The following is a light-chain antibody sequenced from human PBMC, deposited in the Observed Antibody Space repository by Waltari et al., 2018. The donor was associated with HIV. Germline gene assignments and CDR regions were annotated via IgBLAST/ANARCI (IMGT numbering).Light chain of an antibody. Sequence: QSALTQPASVSGSPRQSITISCTGTSSDVGGYSLVSWYQQHPGKAPQLIIYETPSRPSGVSLRFSGSKSGNTASLAISGLRADDEADYYCSSYTSTNTWIFGGGTKVAVL. CDR1: SSDVGGYSL. V-gene: IGLV2-23*01. J-gene: IGLJ2*01. CDR2: ETP. CDR3: SSYTSTNTWI.